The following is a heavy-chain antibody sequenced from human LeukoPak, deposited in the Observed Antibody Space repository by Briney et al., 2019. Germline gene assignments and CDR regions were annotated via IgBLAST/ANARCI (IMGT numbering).Heavy chain of an antibody. CDR3: ARDGGRDGYNWAFDI. CDR1: GFTFSSYE. Sequence: GGSLRLSCAAPGFTFSSYEMNWVRQAPGKGLEWVSYINSRGSNIHYADSVKGRFTISRDNSKNSLYLQMNSLRAEDTAVYYCARDGGRDGYNWAFDIWGQGTKVTVSS. V-gene: IGHV3-48*03. D-gene: IGHD5-24*01. CDR2: INSRGSNI. J-gene: IGHJ3*02.